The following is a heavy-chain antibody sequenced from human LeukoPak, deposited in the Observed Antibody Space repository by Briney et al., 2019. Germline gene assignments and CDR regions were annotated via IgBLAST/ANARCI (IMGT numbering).Heavy chain of an antibody. CDR3: ARDTVVGPFAY. Sequence: GASVKVSCKASGGTFSSYAISWVRQAPGQGLEWMGRIIPILGIANYAQKLQGRVTMTTDTSTSTAYMELRSLRSDDTAVYYCARDTVVGPFAYWGQGTLVTVSS. CDR1: GGTFSSYA. CDR2: IIPILGIA. J-gene: IGHJ4*02. D-gene: IGHD4-17*01. V-gene: IGHV1-69*04.